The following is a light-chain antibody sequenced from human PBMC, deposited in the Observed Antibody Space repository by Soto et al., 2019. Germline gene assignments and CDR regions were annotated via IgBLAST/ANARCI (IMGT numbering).Light chain of an antibody. CDR1: QSISSY. CDR3: QQLNDYPIT. CDR2: AAS. V-gene: IGKV1-9*01. J-gene: IGKJ5*01. Sequence: IQITQSPSSLSASVGDRVTITCRASQSISSYLAWYQQKPGKAPKLLIYAASTLQSGVPSRFSGSRSGTEFTLTISSLQPEDFATYYCQQLNDYPITFGQGTRLEIK.